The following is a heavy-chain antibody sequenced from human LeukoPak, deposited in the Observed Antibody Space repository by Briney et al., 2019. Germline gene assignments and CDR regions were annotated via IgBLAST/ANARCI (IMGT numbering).Heavy chain of an antibody. D-gene: IGHD5-12*01. CDR3: TTSGYDGIDY. V-gene: IGHV4-4*07. CDR2: IYTSGST. CDR1: GGSISSYY. Sequence: ETLSLTCTVSGGSISSYYWSWIRQPAGKGLEWIGRIYTSGSTNYDPSLKSRVTMSVDTSKNQFSLKLSSVTAADTAVYYCTTSGYDGIDYWGQGTLVTVSS. J-gene: IGHJ4*02.